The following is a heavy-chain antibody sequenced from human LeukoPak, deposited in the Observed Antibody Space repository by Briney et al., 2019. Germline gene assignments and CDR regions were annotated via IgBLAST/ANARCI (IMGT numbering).Heavy chain of an antibody. D-gene: IGHD2-21*02. V-gene: IGHV5-51*01. CDR3: AIPPGYCGNDCSFDH. CDR1: GYRFSNYW. CDR2: IYPGDYET. Sequence: GESRKISFEGSGYRFSNYWIGWVRQMPGKGLEWMGIIYPGDYETRYSPSFQGLVTISVDKSITTAYLQWSSLKASDTAMYYCAIPPGYCGNDCSFDHWGQGTLVTVSS. J-gene: IGHJ4*02.